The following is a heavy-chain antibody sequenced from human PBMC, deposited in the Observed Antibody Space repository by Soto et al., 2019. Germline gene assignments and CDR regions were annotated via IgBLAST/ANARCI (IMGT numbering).Heavy chain of an antibody. D-gene: IGHD2-21*01. CDR1: GFAFSRYA. Sequence: EVQLLESGGDSVQPGGSLRLSRAAYGFAFSRYALSWVREAPGKGLEWVSAISGSGGSTYYYADSVKGRFTISRDNSKNTLYLQMNSLRAEDTAVYYCAKAPLRLGFSYYYGMVVWGQGTTVTVSS. J-gene: IGHJ6*02. V-gene: IGHV3-23*01. CDR2: ISGSGGST. CDR3: AKAPLRLGFSYYYGMVV.